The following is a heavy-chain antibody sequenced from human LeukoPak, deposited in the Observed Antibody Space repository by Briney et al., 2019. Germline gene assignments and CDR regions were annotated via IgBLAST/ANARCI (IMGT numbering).Heavy chain of an antibody. J-gene: IGHJ5*02. D-gene: IGHD2-15*01. CDR2: IYYSGGT. CDR3: ARIIWEICSGGSCSWFDP. Sequence: PSETLSLTCTVSGGSISSSSYYWGWIRQPPGKGLEWIGSIYYSGGTYYNPSLKSRVTISVDTSRNQFSLKLSSVTAADTAVYYCARIIWEICSGGSCSWFDPWGQGTLVTVSS. CDR1: GGSISSSSYY. V-gene: IGHV4-39*01.